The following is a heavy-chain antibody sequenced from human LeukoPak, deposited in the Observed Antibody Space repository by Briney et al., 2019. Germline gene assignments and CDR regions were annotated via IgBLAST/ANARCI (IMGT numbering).Heavy chain of an antibody. D-gene: IGHD3-22*01. V-gene: IGHV4-30-4*08. CDR3: ARVPTYYYDSSGYYLDY. Sequence: SETLSLTCTVSGGSISSGDYYWSWIRQPPGTGLEWIGYIYYSGSTYYNPSLQGRVTISVDTSKNQFSLKLSSVTAADTAVYYCARVPTYYYDSSGYYLDYWGQGTLVTVSS. CDR2: IYYSGST. CDR1: GGSISSGDYY. J-gene: IGHJ4*02.